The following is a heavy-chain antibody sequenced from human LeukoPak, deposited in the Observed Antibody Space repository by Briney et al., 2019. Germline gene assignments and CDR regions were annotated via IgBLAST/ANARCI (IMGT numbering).Heavy chain of an antibody. V-gene: IGHV3-21*01. CDR1: GFTFSSYS. D-gene: IGHD6-19*01. CDR2: ISSSSSYI. J-gene: IGHJ6*03. Sequence: GGSLRLSCAASGFTFSSYSMNWVRQAPGKGLEWVSSISSSSSYIYYADSVKGRFTISRDNAKNSLYLQMNSLRAEDTAVYYCARDDSSGLYYYMDVWGKGTTVTVSS. CDR3: ARDDSSGLYYYMDV.